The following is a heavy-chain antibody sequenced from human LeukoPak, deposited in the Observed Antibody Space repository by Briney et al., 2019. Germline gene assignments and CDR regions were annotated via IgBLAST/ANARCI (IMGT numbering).Heavy chain of an antibody. CDR3: TRRAGYSRGDAFDV. Sequence: GGSLRLSCRASGFTFGGYAMSWVRQAPGKGLEWVGFIRSKAYGGTTEYAASVKVRFTISRDDSKSIVYLQVNSLKTEDTAVYYCTRRAGYSRGDAFDVWGQGTMVTVFS. V-gene: IGHV3-49*04. D-gene: IGHD5-18*01. CDR1: GFTFGGYA. J-gene: IGHJ3*01. CDR2: IRSKAYGGTT.